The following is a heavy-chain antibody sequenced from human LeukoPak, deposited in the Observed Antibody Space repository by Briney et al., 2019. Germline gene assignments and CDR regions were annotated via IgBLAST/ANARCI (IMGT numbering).Heavy chain of an antibody. Sequence: YPSETLSLTCTVSGGSISSYYWSWIRQPPGKGLEWIGYIYYSGSTNYNPSLKSRVTISVDTSKNQFSLKLSSVTAADTAVYYCARDRAPELRNDAFDIWGQGTMVTVSS. CDR1: GGSISSYY. CDR2: IYYSGST. J-gene: IGHJ3*02. D-gene: IGHD4-23*01. V-gene: IGHV4-59*01. CDR3: ARDRAPELRNDAFDI.